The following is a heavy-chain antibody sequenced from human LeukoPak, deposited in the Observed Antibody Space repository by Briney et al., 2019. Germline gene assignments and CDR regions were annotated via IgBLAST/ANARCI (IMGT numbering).Heavy chain of an antibody. CDR3: TTDRVEYDILTGYYSMYYYYYGMDV. D-gene: IGHD3-9*01. V-gene: IGHV3-15*01. CDR1: GFTFSNAW. Sequence: GGSLRLSCAASGFTFSNAWMSWVRQAPGKGLEWVGRIKSKTDGGTTDYAAPVNGRFTISRDDSKNTLYLQMNSLKTEDTAVYYCTTDRVEYDILTGYYSMYYYYYGMDVWGKGTTVTVSS. J-gene: IGHJ6*04. CDR2: IKSKTDGGTT.